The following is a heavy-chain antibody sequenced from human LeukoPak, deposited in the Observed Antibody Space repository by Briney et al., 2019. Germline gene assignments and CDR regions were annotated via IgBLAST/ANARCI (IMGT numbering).Heavy chain of an antibody. J-gene: IGHJ3*02. D-gene: IGHD3-22*01. CDR1: GGSISSYY. CDR3: ARGVEYYDSSGYARDAFDI. CDR2: IYYSGST. Sequence: SETLSLTCTVSGGSISSYYWSWIRQPPGKGLEWIGYIYYSGSTNYNPSLKSRVTISVDTSKNQFSLKLSSVTAADTAVYYCARGVEYYDSSGYARDAFDIWGQGTMVTVSS. V-gene: IGHV4-59*01.